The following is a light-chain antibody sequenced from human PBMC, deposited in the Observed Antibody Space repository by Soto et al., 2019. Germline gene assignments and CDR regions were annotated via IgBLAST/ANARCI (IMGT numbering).Light chain of an antibody. Sequence: DIVMTQSPDSLAVSLGERATINGKSSQSVLYSSNNKNYLSWYQQKPGQPPKLLIYWASTRESGVPDRFSGSGSGTDFTLTISSLQAEDVAVYDCQQYYSTPRTFGQGTKVEIK. CDR2: WAS. CDR1: QSVLYSSNNKNY. V-gene: IGKV4-1*01. J-gene: IGKJ1*01. CDR3: QQYYSTPRT.